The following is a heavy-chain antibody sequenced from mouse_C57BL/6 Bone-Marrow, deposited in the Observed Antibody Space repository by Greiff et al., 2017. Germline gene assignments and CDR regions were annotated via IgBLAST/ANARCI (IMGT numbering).Heavy chain of an antibody. CDR1: GYTFTSYW. Sequence: VQLKQPGAELVKPGASVKMSCKASGYTFTSYWITWVKQRPGQGLEWIGDIYPGSGSTNYNEKFKSKATLTVDTSSSTAYMQLSSLTSEDSAVYYCARSCYYGSSYRAMDYWGQGTTLTVSS. V-gene: IGHV1-55*01. D-gene: IGHD1-1*01. CDR2: IYPGSGST. CDR3: ARSCYYGSSYRAMDY. J-gene: IGHJ2*01.